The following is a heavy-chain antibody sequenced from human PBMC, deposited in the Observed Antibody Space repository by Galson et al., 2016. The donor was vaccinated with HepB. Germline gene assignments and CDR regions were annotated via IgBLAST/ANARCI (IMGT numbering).Heavy chain of an antibody. D-gene: IGHD4-17*01. CDR3: ARDGDYRRGNRWYFDL. CDR2: ISYDGSNQ. CDR1: GFSFINYA. Sequence: SLRLSCAASGFSFINYAFHWVRQAPGKGLEWVALISYDGSNQYLADSVKGRFTISRDNSKNTVHLQMSSLRPEDTAVYYCARDGDYRRGNRWYFDLWGRGTLVTVSS. J-gene: IGHJ2*01. V-gene: IGHV3-30*04.